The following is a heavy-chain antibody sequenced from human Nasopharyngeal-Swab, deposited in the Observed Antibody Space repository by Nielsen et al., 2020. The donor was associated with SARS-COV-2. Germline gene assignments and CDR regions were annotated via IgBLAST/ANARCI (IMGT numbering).Heavy chain of an antibody. CDR3: ARGEGGYGGPMDV. V-gene: IGHV1-69*13. D-gene: IGHD5-12*01. CDR1: GGTFSSYA. Sequence: SVKVSCKASGGTFSSYAISWVRQAPGQGLGWMGGIIPIFGTANYAQKFQGRVTITADESTSTAYMELSSLRSEDTAVYYCARGEGGYGGPMDVWGQGTTVTASS. CDR2: IIPIFGTA. J-gene: IGHJ6*02.